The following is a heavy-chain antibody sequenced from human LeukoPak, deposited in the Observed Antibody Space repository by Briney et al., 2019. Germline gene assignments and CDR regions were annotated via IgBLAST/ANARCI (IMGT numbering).Heavy chain of an antibody. D-gene: IGHD2-2*01. J-gene: IGHJ5*02. CDR1: GGSISSYY. Sequence: SEALSLTCTVSGGSISSYYWSWIRQPAGKGLEWIGRIYTSGSTNYNPSLKSRVTMSVDTSKNQFSLKLSSVTAADRAVYYCARGPEADIVVVPAAMGFWFDPWGQGTLVTVSS. V-gene: IGHV4-4*07. CDR2: IYTSGST. CDR3: ARGPEADIVVVPAAMGFWFDP.